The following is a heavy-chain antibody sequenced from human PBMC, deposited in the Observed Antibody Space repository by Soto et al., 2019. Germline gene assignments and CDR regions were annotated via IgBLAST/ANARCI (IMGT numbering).Heavy chain of an antibody. CDR3: VKDHLRGGDAVSSRSRDTPLDV. V-gene: IGHV3-23*01. CDR2: VRGNGDNS. Sequence: EVQLLESGGGLVRPGESLRLSCAASGFSFGTYAMSWVRQAPGKGLEGVSAVRGNGDNSYYADSVKGRFTISRDNSRNTAYPQMNSLRAADTAVYYCVKDHLRGGDAVSSRSRDTPLDVWGQGTTVIVSS. D-gene: IGHD6-13*01. CDR1: GFSFGTYA. J-gene: IGHJ6*02.